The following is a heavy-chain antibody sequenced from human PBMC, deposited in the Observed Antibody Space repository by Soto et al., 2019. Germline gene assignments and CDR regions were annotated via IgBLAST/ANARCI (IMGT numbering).Heavy chain of an antibody. CDR1: AGYLSTAY. CDR3: ARVPERGYGLYSGIMDG. D-gene: IGHD5-18*01. Sequence: QPLTCPVSAGYLSTAYRNWVRPPDGQGLEWFGRIYASGATSYNPSLKSRVTVSIDASKRQFSLKVNSVTAADTAVYYWARVPERGYGLYSGIMDGWGQGSRVTIS. V-gene: IGHV4-4*07. J-gene: IGHJ6*02. CDR2: IYASGAT.